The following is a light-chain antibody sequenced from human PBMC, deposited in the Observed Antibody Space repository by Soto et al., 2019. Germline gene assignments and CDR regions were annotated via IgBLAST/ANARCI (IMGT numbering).Light chain of an antibody. Sequence: DIQITQSPSSLSAAVRHRVTITCRSIQSIATYLNWYLQKPGKAPKLLIYGASYLQGGVPSRFSANGSGTDFTLTISSLQPEDLATYYCQKSHSTLPITFGKGTRLEIK. V-gene: IGKV1-39*01. J-gene: IGKJ5*01. CDR2: GAS. CDR1: QSIATY. CDR3: QKSHSTLPIT.